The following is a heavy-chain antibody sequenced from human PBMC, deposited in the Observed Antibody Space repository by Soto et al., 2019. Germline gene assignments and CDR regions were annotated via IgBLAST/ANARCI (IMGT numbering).Heavy chain of an antibody. CDR2: ISSSSTI. D-gene: IGHD3-16*01. CDR1: GFTFSSYS. Sequence: GGSLRLSCAASGFTFSSYSMNWVRQAPGKGLEWVSYISSSSTIYYADPVKGRFTISRDNAKNSLYLQMNSLRDEDTAVYYCARDLGSPGAFDYWGQGTLVTVSS. CDR3: ARDLGSPGAFDY. V-gene: IGHV3-48*02. J-gene: IGHJ4*02.